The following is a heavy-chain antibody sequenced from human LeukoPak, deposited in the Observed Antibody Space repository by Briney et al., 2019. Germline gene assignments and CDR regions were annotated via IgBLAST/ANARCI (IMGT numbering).Heavy chain of an antibody. CDR2: IYSAGTT. CDR3: ARAQGGKIQLWDYYFDY. Sequence: PGGSLRLSCAASDFPFSSYAMSWVRQAPGKGLEWVALIYSAGTTHADSVRGRFTISRDKSKNMLYLQMNSLRAEDTAVYFCARAQGGKIQLWDYYFDYWGQGTLVTVSS. V-gene: IGHV3-66*01. D-gene: IGHD5-18*01. J-gene: IGHJ4*02. CDR1: DFPFSSYA.